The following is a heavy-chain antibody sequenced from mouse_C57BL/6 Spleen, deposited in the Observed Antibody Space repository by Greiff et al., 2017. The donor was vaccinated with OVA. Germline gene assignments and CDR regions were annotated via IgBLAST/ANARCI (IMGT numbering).Heavy chain of an antibody. D-gene: IGHD1-1*01. J-gene: IGHJ2*01. CDR3: ARGYYGSSSYFDY. CDR2: IYPSDSET. V-gene: IGHV1-61*01. CDR1: GYTFTSYW. Sequence: VQLQQPEAELVRPGSSVKLSCKASGYTFTSYWMDWVKQRPGQGLEWIGNIYPSDSETHYNQKFKDKATLTVDKSSSTAYMQLSSLTSEDSAVYYCARGYYGSSSYFDYWGQGTTLTVSS.